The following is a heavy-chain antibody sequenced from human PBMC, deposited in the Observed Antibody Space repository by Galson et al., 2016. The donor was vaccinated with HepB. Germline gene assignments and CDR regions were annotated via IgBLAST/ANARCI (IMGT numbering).Heavy chain of an antibody. CDR1: GYSFSSHW. CDR2: IYAGDSDT. Sequence: QSGAEVKKAGESLKISCKDSGYSFSSHWIGWVRQMPGKGLEWMGMIYAGDSDTRYSPSFQGQVNISADMPIKTAYLQWSSLKASDTAIYYCARRTERDYYGVDVWGQGTTVTVSS. J-gene: IGHJ6*02. V-gene: IGHV5-51*04. D-gene: IGHD1-1*01. CDR3: ARRTERDYYGVDV.